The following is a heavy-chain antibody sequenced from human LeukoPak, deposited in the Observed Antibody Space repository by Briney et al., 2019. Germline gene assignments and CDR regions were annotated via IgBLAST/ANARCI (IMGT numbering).Heavy chain of an antibody. CDR1: GYTFTSYG. Sequence: ASVRLSCKASGYTFTSYGISWVRQAPGKGLEWMGWISAYNGNTNYAQRLQGRVTMSTDTSTSTAYMELRRLRSDDTAVYYCARGGCSSTSCYSPYYYYGMDVWGQGTTVTVSS. D-gene: IGHD2-2*02. CDR2: ISAYNGNT. V-gene: IGHV1-18*04. J-gene: IGHJ6*02. CDR3: ARGGCSSTSCYSPYYYYGMDV.